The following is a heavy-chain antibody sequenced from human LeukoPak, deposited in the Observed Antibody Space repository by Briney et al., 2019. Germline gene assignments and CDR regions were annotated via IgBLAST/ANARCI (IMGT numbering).Heavy chain of an antibody. J-gene: IGHJ5*02. CDR3: ARDPYDFWSGYYGGGWFDP. V-gene: IGHV4-39*07. CDR1: GGSISSSSYY. D-gene: IGHD3-3*01. CDR2: IYYSGST. Sequence: SETLSLTCTVSGGSISSSSYYWGWIRQPPGKGLEWIGSIYYSGSTYYNPSLKSRVTISVDTSKNQFSLKLSSVTAADAAVYYCARDPYDFWSGYYGGGWFDPWGQGTLVTVSS.